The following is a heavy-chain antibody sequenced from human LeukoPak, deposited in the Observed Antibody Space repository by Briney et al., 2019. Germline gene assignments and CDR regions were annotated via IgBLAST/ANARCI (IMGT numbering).Heavy chain of an antibody. CDR1: GFTFSSYW. D-gene: IGHD3-10*01. V-gene: IGHV3-74*01. J-gene: IGHJ3*02. CDR2: ITSDGSST. Sequence: GGSLRLSCAASGFTFSSYWMHWVRQAPGKGLVWVSRITSDGSSTSYADSVKGRFTISRDNAKNTLYLQMNSLRAEDTAVYYCARDGGDDAFDIWGQGTMVTVSS. CDR3: ARDGGDDAFDI.